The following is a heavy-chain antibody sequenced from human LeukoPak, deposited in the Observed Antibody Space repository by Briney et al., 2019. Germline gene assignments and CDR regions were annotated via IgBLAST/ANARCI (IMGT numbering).Heavy chain of an antibody. CDR3: ALQVDAFDI. D-gene: IGHD5-24*01. J-gene: IGHJ3*02. V-gene: IGHV4-34*01. Sequence: KPSETLSLTCTVSGGSISSYYWSWIRQPPGKGLEWIGEINHSGSTNYNPSLKSRVTISVDTSKNQFSLKLSSVTAADTAVYYCALQVDAFDIWGQGTMVTVSS. CDR2: INHSGST. CDR1: GGSISSYY.